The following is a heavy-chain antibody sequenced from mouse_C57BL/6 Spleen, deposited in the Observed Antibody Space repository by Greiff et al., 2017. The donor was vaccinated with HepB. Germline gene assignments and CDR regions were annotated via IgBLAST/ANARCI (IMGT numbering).Heavy chain of an antibody. Sequence: QVQLQQPGAELVKPGASVKLSCKASGYTFTSYWMHWVKQRPIQGLEWIGNIDPSDSETHYNQKFKDKATLTVDKSSSTAYMQLSSLTSEDSAVYYCARGSNVYYAMDYWGQGTSVTVSS. CDR2: IDPSDSET. V-gene: IGHV1-52*01. D-gene: IGHD2-5*01. CDR1: GYTFTSYW. CDR3: ARGSNVYYAMDY. J-gene: IGHJ4*01.